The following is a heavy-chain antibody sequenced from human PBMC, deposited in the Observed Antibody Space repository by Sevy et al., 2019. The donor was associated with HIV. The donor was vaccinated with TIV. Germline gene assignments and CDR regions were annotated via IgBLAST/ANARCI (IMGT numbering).Heavy chain of an antibody. D-gene: IGHD3-22*01. CDR3: ARDPSGRSYYYDSSGYLDY. V-gene: IGHV3-33*01. Sequence: GGSLRLSCAASGFTFSSYGMHWVRQAPGKGLEWVAVIWYDGSNKYYADSVKGRFTISRDNSKNTLYLQMNSLRAEDTVVYYCARDPSGRSYYYDSSGYLDYWGQGTLVTVSS. J-gene: IGHJ4*02. CDR2: IWYDGSNK. CDR1: GFTFSSYG.